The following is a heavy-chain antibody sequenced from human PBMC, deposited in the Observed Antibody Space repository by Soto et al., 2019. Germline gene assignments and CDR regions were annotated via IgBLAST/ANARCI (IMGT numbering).Heavy chain of an antibody. Sequence: GGSLRLSCAASGFTFSSYTMNWVRQAPGKGLEWVSAISGSSSCTYYADSVKGRFTISRDNSKNTLYLQMNSLRAEDTAVYYCAKPIIVVVPAAISDAFDIWGQGTMVTVSS. CDR3: AKPIIVVVPAAISDAFDI. D-gene: IGHD2-2*01. CDR2: ISGSSSCT. CDR1: GFTFSSYT. V-gene: IGHV3-23*01. J-gene: IGHJ3*02.